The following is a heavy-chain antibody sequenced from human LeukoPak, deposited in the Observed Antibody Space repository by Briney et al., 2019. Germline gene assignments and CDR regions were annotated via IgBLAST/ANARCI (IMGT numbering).Heavy chain of an antibody. D-gene: IGHD3-10*01. V-gene: IGHV1-8*03. Sequence: ASVKVSCKASGYSFTNYDINWVRQAPGQGLEWMGWMNPKSGDTDYAEKFQGRVFITRDTSINTAYMELSSLGSDDTAVYYCARDGRVSRSSWFDPWGQGTLVIVSS. CDR2: MNPKSGDT. CDR1: GYSFTNYD. CDR3: ARDGRVSRSSWFDP. J-gene: IGHJ5*02.